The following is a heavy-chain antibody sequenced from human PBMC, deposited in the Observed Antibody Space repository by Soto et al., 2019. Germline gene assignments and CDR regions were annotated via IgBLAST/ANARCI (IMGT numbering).Heavy chain of an antibody. J-gene: IGHJ5*02. CDR3: ARLRIATNNYKWFDP. CDR1: GSDLNSGNYY. CDR2: IYVTGAV. V-gene: IGHV4-31*03. Sequence: SETLSLTCIFSGSDLNSGNYYLSWIRQVPGKGLEWIGHIYVTGAVDYNPSLRDRITISQDTSERQFSLNLRLVTAADTAVYYCARLRIATNNYKWFDPWGQGTMVTV. D-gene: IGHD2-21*01.